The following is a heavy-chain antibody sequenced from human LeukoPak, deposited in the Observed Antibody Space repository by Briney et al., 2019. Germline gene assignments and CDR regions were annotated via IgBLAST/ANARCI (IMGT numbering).Heavy chain of an antibody. V-gene: IGHV1-2*02. J-gene: IGHJ4*02. CDR1: GYTFTSYY. D-gene: IGHD6-19*01. CDR3: ARIRSGWYVDY. Sequence: ATLKVSCKASGYTFTSYYMHWVRQAPGQGHELMGCINPNIGGTYYDQKFPGRVTMTRDTSVSTAYMELSSLRSDATAVYYCARIRSGWYVDYWGQGTLVTVSS. CDR2: INPNIGGT.